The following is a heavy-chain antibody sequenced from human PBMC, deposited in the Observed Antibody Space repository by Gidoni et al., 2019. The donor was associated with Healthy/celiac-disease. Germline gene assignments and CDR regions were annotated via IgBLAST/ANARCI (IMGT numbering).Heavy chain of an antibody. CDR3: AKGQRVARYYFDY. CDR1: GFTFSSYA. D-gene: IGHD2-21*01. V-gene: IGHV3-23*01. J-gene: IGHJ4*02. Sequence: EVQLLESGGGLVQPGGSLRLSRAASGFTFSSYAMSWVRQVPGKGLEWVSAISGSVGSTYYADSVKGRFTISRDNSKNTLYLQMNSLRAEDTAVYYCAKGQRVARYYFDYWGQGTLVTVSS. CDR2: ISGSVGST.